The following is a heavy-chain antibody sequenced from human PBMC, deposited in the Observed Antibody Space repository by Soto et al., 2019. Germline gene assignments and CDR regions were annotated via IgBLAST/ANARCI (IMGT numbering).Heavy chain of an antibody. V-gene: IGHV3-48*01. D-gene: IGHD3-9*01. Sequence: PGGSLRLSCAASGFTFSSYSMNWVRQAPGKGLEWVSYISSSSSTIYYADSVKGRFTISRDNAKNSLYLQMNSLRAEDTAVYYCARDPYILTGYYVGGALDYWGQGTPVTVSS. CDR1: GFTFSSYS. CDR2: ISSSSSTI. CDR3: ARDPYILTGYYVGGALDY. J-gene: IGHJ4*02.